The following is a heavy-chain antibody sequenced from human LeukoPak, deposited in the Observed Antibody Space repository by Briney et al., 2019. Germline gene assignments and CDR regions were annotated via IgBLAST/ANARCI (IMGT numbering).Heavy chain of an antibody. CDR1: GFTFSSYW. V-gene: IGHV3-23*01. D-gene: IGHD3-10*01. CDR3: AKRGIVIRAVIIIGFHKEAYYFDY. J-gene: IGHJ4*02. CDR2: ISERGGST. Sequence: GGSLRLSCAASGFTFSSYWMSWVRQAPGKGLEWVSGISERGGSTNYADSVRGRFIISRDTSKNTLYLQMNSLRVEDTAVYFCAKRGIVIRAVIIIGFHKEAYYFDYWGQGILVTVSS.